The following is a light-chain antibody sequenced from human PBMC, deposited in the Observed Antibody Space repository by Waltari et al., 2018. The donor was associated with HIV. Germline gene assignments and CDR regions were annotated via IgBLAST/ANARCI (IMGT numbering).Light chain of an antibody. V-gene: IGKV3-15*01. J-gene: IGKJ1*01. Sequence: EIVMTQSPATLSVSPGERATLSCMASQSVSSNLAWYQQKPGQAPRLLIYDASTRATGIPARFSGSGSGTDFSLTISSLQSEDFAVYYCLQYNNWWTFGQGTKVEIK. CDR2: DAS. CDR1: QSVSSN. CDR3: LQYNNWWT.